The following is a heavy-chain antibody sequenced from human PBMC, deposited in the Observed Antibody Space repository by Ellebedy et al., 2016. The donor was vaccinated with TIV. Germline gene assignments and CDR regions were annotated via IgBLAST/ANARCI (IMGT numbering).Heavy chain of an antibody. CDR3: ARHYGNYGSGSKGMDV. Sequence: MPSETLSLTCTVSGGSMTSHYWSWIRQPPGKGLEWIGYVYYNGNTNYNPSLKSRLTLAIDTSKNQFSLKLNSVTAADTAVYDCARHYGNYGSGSKGMDVWGQGTTVTVSS. CDR1: GGSMTSHY. CDR2: VYYNGNT. J-gene: IGHJ6*02. V-gene: IGHV4-59*08. D-gene: IGHD3-10*01.